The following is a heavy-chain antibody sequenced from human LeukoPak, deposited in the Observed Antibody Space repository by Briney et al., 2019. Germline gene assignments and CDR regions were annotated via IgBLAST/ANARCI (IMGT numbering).Heavy chain of an antibody. D-gene: IGHD3-22*01. J-gene: IGHJ4*02. Sequence: ASVKVSCKASGYTFTGYYMHWVRQAPGQGLEWMGWINPNSGGTNYAQKFQGRVTMTRDTSISTAYMELSRLRSDDTAVYYCAGAYSDSTGTFDYWGQGTLVTVSS. V-gene: IGHV1-2*02. CDR1: GYTFTGYY. CDR2: INPNSGGT. CDR3: AGAYSDSTGTFDY.